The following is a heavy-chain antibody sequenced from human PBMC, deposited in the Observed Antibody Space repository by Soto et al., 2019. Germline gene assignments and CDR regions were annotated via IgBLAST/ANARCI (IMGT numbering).Heavy chain of an antibody. CDR3: ARVDVVGATGGHFDY. CDR2: IWYDGSNK. CDR1: GFTFSSYG. D-gene: IGHD1-26*01. Sequence: GGSLRLSCAASGFTFSSYGMHWVRQAPGKGLEWVAVIWYDGSNKYYADSVKGRFTISRDNSKNTLYLQMSSLRAEDTAVYYCARVDVVGATGGHFDYWGQGTLVTVSS. V-gene: IGHV3-33*01. J-gene: IGHJ4*02.